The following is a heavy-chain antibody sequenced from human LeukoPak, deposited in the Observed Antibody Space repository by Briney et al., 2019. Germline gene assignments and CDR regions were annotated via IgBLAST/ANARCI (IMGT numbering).Heavy chain of an antibody. CDR2: IYSGGST. CDR3: ARGSSSSWYVYDY. J-gene: IGHJ4*02. V-gene: IGHV3-66*01. D-gene: IGHD6-13*01. Sequence: QPGGSLRLSCAASGFTVSNNYMSWVRQAPGKGLEWVSVIYSGGSTYYADSVKGRFTISRDNSKNTLYLQMNSLRAEDTAVYYCARGSSSSWYVYDYWGQGTLVTVSS. CDR1: GFTVSNNY.